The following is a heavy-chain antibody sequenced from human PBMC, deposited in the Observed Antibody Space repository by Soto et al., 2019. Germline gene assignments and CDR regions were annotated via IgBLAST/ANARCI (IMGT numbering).Heavy chain of an antibody. D-gene: IGHD2-15*01. CDR2: INGDGSGT. Sequence: PGRSLRLACAASGFTFSPCWMHWVRQGPGKGLVWVSRINGDGSGTTYADSVKGRFTISRDNAKSTLYLQMNSLRVEDTAIYYCARAFMPGGYWGPRSLVTLCS. J-gene: IGHJ4*02. CDR3: ARAFMPGGY. CDR1: GFTFSPCW. V-gene: IGHV3-74*01.